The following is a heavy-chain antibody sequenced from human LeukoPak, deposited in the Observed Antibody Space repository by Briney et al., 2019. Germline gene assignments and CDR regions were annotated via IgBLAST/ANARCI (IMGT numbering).Heavy chain of an antibody. CDR1: GGSISSGDYY. D-gene: IGHD2-21*02. CDR2: IYHSGST. Sequence: SQTLSLTCTVSGGSISSGDYYWTWIRQHPGKGLEWIGYIYHSGSTYYNPSLKSRVTISVDTSKNQFSLKLSSVTAADTAVYYCARFAYCGGHCWYYFDYWGQGSLVTVSS. J-gene: IGHJ4*02. CDR3: ARFAYCGGHCWYYFDY. V-gene: IGHV4-31*03.